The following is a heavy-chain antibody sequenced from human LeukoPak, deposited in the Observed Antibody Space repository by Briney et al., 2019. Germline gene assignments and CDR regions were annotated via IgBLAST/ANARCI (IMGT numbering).Heavy chain of an antibody. D-gene: IGHD3-16*01. CDR2: IIPIFGTA. CDR1: GGTFSSYA. CDR3: ARDQSMGVPVHYYGMDV. J-gene: IGHJ6*02. Sequence: SVKVSCKASGGTFSSYAISWVRQAPGQGLEWMGGIIPIFGTANYAQKFQGRVTITADESTSTAYMELSSLRSEDTAVYYCARDQSMGVPVHYYGMDVWGQGTTVTVSS. V-gene: IGHV1-69*13.